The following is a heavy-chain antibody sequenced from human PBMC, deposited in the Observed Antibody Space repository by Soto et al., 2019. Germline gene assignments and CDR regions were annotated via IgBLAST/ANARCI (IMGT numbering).Heavy chain of an antibody. V-gene: IGHV1-69*01. CDR1: GGTFSSYA. J-gene: IGHJ6*02. CDR3: AGAFVDIVATIELNYYYYGMDV. Sequence: QVQLVQSGAEVKKPGSSVKVSCKASGGTFSSYAISWVRQAPGQGLEWMGGIIPIFGTANYAQKFQGRVTITADESTSTAYMELSSLRSEDTAVYYCAGAFVDIVATIELNYYYYGMDVWGQGTTVTVSS. CDR2: IIPIFGTA. D-gene: IGHD5-12*01.